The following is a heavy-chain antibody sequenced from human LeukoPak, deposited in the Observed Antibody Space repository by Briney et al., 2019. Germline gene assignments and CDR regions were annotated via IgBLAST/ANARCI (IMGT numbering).Heavy chain of an antibody. CDR1: EFTFSSFA. J-gene: IGHJ6*02. D-gene: IGHD3-10*01. V-gene: IGHV3-23*01. CDR2: TSDSGTTT. Sequence: GGSLRLSCAASEFTFSSFAMNWVRQAPGKGLEWVSGTSDSGTTTYYADSVKGRFTMSRDNSKKTLFLQMDSLRAEDTAVYYCAKGGSGFGLYYGMDVWGQRTTVTVSS. CDR3: AKGGSGFGLYYGMDV.